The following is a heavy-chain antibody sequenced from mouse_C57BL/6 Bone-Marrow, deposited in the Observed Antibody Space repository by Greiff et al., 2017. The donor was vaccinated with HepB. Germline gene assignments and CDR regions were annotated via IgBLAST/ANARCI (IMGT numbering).Heavy chain of an antibody. D-gene: IGHD1-1*01. CDR3: ARSFITTVVEYFDY. J-gene: IGHJ2*01. CDR2: INPGSGGT. V-gene: IGHV1-54*01. CDR1: GYAFTNYL. Sequence: VQLQQSGAELVRPGTSVKVSCKASGYAFTNYLIEWVKQRPGQGLEWIGVINPGSGGTNYNEKFKGKATLTADKSSSTAYMQLSILTSEDSAVYFCARSFITTVVEYFDYWGQGTTLTVSS.